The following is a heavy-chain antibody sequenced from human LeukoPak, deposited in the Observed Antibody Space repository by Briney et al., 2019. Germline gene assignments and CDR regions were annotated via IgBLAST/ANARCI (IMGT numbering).Heavy chain of an antibody. Sequence: GGSLRLSCAASGFTFSYEMNWVRQAPGKGLEWVSAISGSGGSTYYADSVKGRFTISRDNSKNTLYLQMNSLRAEDTAVYYCARGHRNTMVRGVIRYYYMDVWGKGTTVTISS. CDR3: ARGHRNTMVRGVIRYYYMDV. D-gene: IGHD3-10*01. J-gene: IGHJ6*03. CDR1: GFTFSYE. CDR2: ISGSGGST. V-gene: IGHV3-23*01.